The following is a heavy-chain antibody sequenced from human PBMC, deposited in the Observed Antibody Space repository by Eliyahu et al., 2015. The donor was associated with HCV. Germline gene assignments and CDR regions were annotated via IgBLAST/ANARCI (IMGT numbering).Heavy chain of an antibody. CDR2: IFSNDEK. V-gene: IGHV2-26*01. Sequence: QVTLKESGPVMMKPTETLTLTCTVSGFSLSNARMGVSWIRQPPGKALEWLAHIFSNDEKSYSTSLKSRLTISKDTSKSQVVLTMTNMDPVDTATYYCARIGVGIDYYDSSVYYGWGQGTLVTVSS. CDR1: GFSLSNARMG. D-gene: IGHD3-22*01. CDR3: ARIGVGIDYYDSSVYYG. J-gene: IGHJ4*02.